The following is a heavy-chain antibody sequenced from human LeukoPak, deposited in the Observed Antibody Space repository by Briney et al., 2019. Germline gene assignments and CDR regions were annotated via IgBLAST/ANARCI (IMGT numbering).Heavy chain of an antibody. V-gene: IGHV3-64D*09. CDR1: GFTFSSFA. D-gene: IGHD1-26*01. J-gene: IGHJ4*02. CDR2: ISSNGGST. CDR3: VKDPSGNYFYFDY. Sequence: GGSLRLSCAGSGFTFSSFAMSWVRQAPGKGLEYVSAISSNGGSTYYADSVKGRFTISRDNSKNTLYLQMSSLRPEDTAIYYCVKDPSGNYFYFDYWGEGTLVTVSS.